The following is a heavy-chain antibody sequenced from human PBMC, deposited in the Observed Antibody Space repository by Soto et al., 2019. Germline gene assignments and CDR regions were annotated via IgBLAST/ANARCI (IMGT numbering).Heavy chain of an antibody. CDR3: ARLQARWFDP. CDR2: IYYSGST. Sequence: SETLSLTCTVSGGSISSGGYYWSWIRQHPGKGLEWIGYIYYSGSTNYNPSLKSRVTISVDTSKNQFSLKLSSVTAADTAVYYCARLQARWFDPWGQGTLVTVSS. V-gene: IGHV4-61*08. D-gene: IGHD4-4*01. CDR1: GGSISSGGYY. J-gene: IGHJ5*02.